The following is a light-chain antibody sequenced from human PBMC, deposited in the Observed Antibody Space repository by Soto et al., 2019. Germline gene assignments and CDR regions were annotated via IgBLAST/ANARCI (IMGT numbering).Light chain of an antibody. V-gene: IGKV3-15*01. Sequence: EIVMTQSPATLSVSPGERATLSCRASQSVSSNLAWYQQKPGQAPRLLIYRAFTRATGIPARFSGSGSGTEFTLTISSLQSEDFAVYYCQQYNNWPRTFGQGTKVEI. CDR2: RAF. CDR3: QQYNNWPRT. J-gene: IGKJ1*01. CDR1: QSVSSN.